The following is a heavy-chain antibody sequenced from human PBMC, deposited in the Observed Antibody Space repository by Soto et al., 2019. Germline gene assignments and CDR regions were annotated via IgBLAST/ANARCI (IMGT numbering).Heavy chain of an antibody. J-gene: IGHJ6*02. D-gene: IGHD4-17*01. CDR2: MNPNSGNT. CDR3: ATGRTTVSLLPPDYYYYGMDV. Sequence: ASVKVSCKASGYTFTSYDINWVRQATGQGHEWMGWMNPNSGNTGYAQKFQGRVTMTSNTSISTAYMELSSLRSEDTVVYYCATGRTTVSLLPPDYYYYGMDVWGQGTTVTVSS. CDR1: GYTFTSYD. V-gene: IGHV1-8*01.